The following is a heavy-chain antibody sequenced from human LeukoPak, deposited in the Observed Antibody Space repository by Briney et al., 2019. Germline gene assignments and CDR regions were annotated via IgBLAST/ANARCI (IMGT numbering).Heavy chain of an antibody. CDR2: IKQDGSEK. V-gene: IGHV3-7*01. CDR1: GFTFSSYW. J-gene: IGHJ5*02. CDR3: ARLSSGWYIWEYNWFDP. D-gene: IGHD6-19*01. Sequence: PGGSLRLSCAASGFTFSSYWMSWVRQAPGKGLEWVANIKQDGSEKYYVDSVKGRFTISRDNAKNSLYLQMNSLRAEDTAVYYCARLSSGWYIWEYNWFDPWGQGTLVTVSS.